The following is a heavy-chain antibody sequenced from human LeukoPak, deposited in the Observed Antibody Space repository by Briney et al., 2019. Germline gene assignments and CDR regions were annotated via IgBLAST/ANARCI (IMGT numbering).Heavy chain of an antibody. V-gene: IGHV3-7*01. CDR1: GFTISSHW. CDR2: IKHDESET. J-gene: IGHJ3*02. Sequence: PGGSLGLSCAASGFTISSHWMSWVRQVPGKGLESVAHIKHDESETYYVDTVRGRFIISRDNAKNSLYLQMNSLRVEDTSVYHCXXXPXDXXASDIWGHGTLVTVSS. CDR3: XXXPXDXXASDI.